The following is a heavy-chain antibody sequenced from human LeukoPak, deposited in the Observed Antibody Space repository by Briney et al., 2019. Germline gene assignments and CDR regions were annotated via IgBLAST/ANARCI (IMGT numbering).Heavy chain of an antibody. Sequence: ASVKVSCKASGYAFTSYGISWVRQAPGQGLEWMGWISAYNGYTNYAQNFQGRVTMTTDASTSTAYMELRSLRSDDTAVYYCVREVTMVRGVITFYHYNGMDVWGQGTAVTVSS. CDR1: GYAFTSYG. J-gene: IGHJ6*02. D-gene: IGHD3-10*01. CDR3: VREVTMVRGVITFYHYNGMDV. CDR2: ISAYNGYT. V-gene: IGHV1-18*01.